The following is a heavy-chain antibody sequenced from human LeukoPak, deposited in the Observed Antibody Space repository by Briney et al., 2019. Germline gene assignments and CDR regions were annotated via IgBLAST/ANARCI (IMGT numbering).Heavy chain of an antibody. CDR1: GFTFRSYD. V-gene: IGHV3-23*01. J-gene: IGHJ4*02. CDR3: AKIGEEFDY. Sequence: TGGSLRLSCAASGFTFRSYDMTWVRQAPGKGLEWVSGIRGSGDSTFYADSVKGRFTISRDNSKNTLSLQMNSLRAEDTAVYYCAKIGEEFDYWGQGTLVTVSS. CDR2: IRGSGDST.